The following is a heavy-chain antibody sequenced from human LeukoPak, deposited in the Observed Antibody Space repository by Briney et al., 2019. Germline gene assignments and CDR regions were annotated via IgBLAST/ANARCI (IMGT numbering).Heavy chain of an antibody. D-gene: IGHD5-12*01. CDR1: GFTFDDYA. Sequence: GGSLRLPCAASGFTFDDYAMHWVRQAPGKGLGWVSGISWNSGRIDYADSVKGRFTISRDNAKNSLYLQMNSLRPEDTALYYCAKGDYSGYDSAIDYWGQGTLVTVSS. CDR2: ISWNSGRI. V-gene: IGHV3-9*01. J-gene: IGHJ4*02. CDR3: AKGDYSGYDSAIDY.